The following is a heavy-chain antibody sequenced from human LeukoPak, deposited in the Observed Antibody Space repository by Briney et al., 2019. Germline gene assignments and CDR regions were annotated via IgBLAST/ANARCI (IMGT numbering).Heavy chain of an antibody. J-gene: IGHJ6*02. V-gene: IGHV4-34*01. Sequence: SETLSLTCVVYGGSFSGYYWSWIRQPPGKGLEWIGEINHSGSTNYNPSLKSRVTISVDTSKNQFSLKLSSVTAADTAVYYCARSGSYYYYYGMDVWGQGTTVTVSS. CDR1: GGSFSGYY. D-gene: IGHD1-14*01. CDR3: ARSGSYYYYYGMDV. CDR2: INHSGST.